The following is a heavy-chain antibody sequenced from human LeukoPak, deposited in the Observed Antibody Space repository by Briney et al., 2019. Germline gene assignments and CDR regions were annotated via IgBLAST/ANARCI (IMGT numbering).Heavy chain of an antibody. CDR3: ARDGERATIYFDY. CDR2: IIPIVGIA. CDR1: GGTFSSYA. V-gene: IGHV1-69*04. J-gene: IGHJ4*02. Sequence: GASVKVSCTASGGTFSSYALSWVRQAPGQGLEWMGTIIPIVGIANYAQKFQGRVTITADKSTSTAYMELSSLRSEDTAVYYCARDGERATIYFDYWGQGTLVTVSS. D-gene: IGHD5-12*01.